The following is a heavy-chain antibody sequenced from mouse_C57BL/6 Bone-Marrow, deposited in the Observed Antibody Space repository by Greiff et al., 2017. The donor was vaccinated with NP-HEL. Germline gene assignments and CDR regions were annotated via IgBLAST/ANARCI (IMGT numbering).Heavy chain of an antibody. V-gene: IGHV5-16*01. CDR2: INYDGSST. Sequence: EVQRVESEGGLVQPGSSMKLSCTASGFTFSDYYMAWVRQVPEKGLEWVANINYDGSSTYYLDSLKSRFIISRDNAKNILYLQMSSLKSEDTATYYCARDHFDYWGQGTTLTVSS. CDR1: GFTFSDYY. J-gene: IGHJ2*01. CDR3: ARDHFDY.